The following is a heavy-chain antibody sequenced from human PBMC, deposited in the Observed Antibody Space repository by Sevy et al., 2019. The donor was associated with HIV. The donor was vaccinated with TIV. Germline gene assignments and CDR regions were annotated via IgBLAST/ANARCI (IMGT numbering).Heavy chain of an antibody. CDR1: GFSFTNAW. Sequence: GGSLRLSCEASGFSFTNAWMSWVRQTPGKGLEWVGRIKSKSDRGTTDYAAPVKGRFTISRDDSKNTVYLQMNSLKIEDTAVYYCLTYYYDCSDSYYWKGIEYWGQGTLVTVSS. D-gene: IGHD3-22*01. CDR3: LTYYYDCSDSYYWKGIEY. J-gene: IGHJ4*02. V-gene: IGHV3-15*01. CDR2: IKSKSDRGTT.